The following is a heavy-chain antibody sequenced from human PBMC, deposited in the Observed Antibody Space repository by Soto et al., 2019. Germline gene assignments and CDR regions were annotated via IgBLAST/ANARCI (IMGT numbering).Heavy chain of an antibody. Sequence: SETLSLTCAVYGGSFSGYYWSWIRQPPGKGLEWIGEINHSGSTNYNPSLKSRVTISVDTSKNQFSLKLSSVTAADTAVYYCARGRGGWYHLDYWGQGTLVTVSS. J-gene: IGHJ4*02. CDR1: GGSFSGYY. D-gene: IGHD6-19*01. V-gene: IGHV4-34*01. CDR3: ARGRGGWYHLDY. CDR2: INHSGST.